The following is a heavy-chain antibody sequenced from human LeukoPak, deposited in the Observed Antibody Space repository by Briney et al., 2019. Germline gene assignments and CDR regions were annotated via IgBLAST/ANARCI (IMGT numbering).Heavy chain of an antibody. D-gene: IGHD2-2*01. CDR1: GYRFTSYW. CDR3: ARLVKGDHPIVVGDY. Sequence: GESLNISCQGSGYRFTSYWIGWVRQLPGKGLEWMGFIYPGDSDTRYSPSFQGQVTISADKPIITAQLQWSTLKASDNAMYYCARLVKGDHPIVVGDYWGQGTLVTVSS. CDR2: IYPGDSDT. J-gene: IGHJ4*02. V-gene: IGHV5-51*01.